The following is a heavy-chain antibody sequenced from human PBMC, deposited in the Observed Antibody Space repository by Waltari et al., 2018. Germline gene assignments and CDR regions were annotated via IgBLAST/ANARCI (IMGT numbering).Heavy chain of an antibody. CDR2: INNDGSST. D-gene: IGHD2-15*01. V-gene: IGHV3-74*03. CDR3: ARAGLLGAFDV. CDR1: GVTLSRSW. Sequence: EVQLVESGGGLVKPGGSLRLSCAAPGVTLSRSWIHWVRQAPGKGLMWVSRINNDGSSTVYADSVKGRFTISRDDAKNTVSLQMNNLSAEDTALYYCARAGLLGAFDVWGQGTMVTVSS. J-gene: IGHJ3*01.